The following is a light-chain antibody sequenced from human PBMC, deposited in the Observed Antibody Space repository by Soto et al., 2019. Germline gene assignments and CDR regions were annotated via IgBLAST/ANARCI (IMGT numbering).Light chain of an antibody. Sequence: DIVCRQPRVTLSLSPGERATLSCRASQSVSSSYLAWYQQKPGQPPRLLIYGASSRATGIPDRFSGSGSGTDFTLTISRLEPEDFAVFYCQHYDSFPITFGQGTRMAI. CDR1: QSVSSSY. V-gene: IGKV3-20*01. J-gene: IGKJ5*01. CDR2: GAS. CDR3: QHYDSFPIT.